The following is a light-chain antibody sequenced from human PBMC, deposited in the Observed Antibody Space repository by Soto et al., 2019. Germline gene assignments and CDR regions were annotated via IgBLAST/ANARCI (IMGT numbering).Light chain of an antibody. V-gene: IGLV2-14*01. J-gene: IGLJ3*02. CDR1: NSDVGGYNF. CDR3: SSYTASSTLV. Sequence: QSALTRPASVSGSPGQSIPISCTGTNSDVGGYNFVSWYQQQPGKAPKLMIYGVTNRPSGVSNRFSGSKSGNTASLTISGLQAEDEADYYCSSYTASSTLVFGGGTKVTVL. CDR2: GVT.